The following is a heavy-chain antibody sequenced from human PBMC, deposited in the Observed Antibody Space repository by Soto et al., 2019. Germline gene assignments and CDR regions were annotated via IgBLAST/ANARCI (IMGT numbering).Heavy chain of an antibody. D-gene: IGHD3-10*01. Sequence: SVKVSCKASGCTFSSYAISWVRQAPGQGLEWMGGIIPIFGTANYAQKFQVRVTITADESTSTAYMELSSLRSEDTAVYYCANTNYYGSGSYYYYYGMDVWGQGTTVTVSS. CDR3: ANTNYYGSGSYYYYYGMDV. V-gene: IGHV1-69*13. J-gene: IGHJ6*02. CDR2: IIPIFGTA. CDR1: GCTFSSYA.